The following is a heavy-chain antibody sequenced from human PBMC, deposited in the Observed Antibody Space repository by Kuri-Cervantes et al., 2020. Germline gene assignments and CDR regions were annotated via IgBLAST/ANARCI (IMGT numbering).Heavy chain of an antibody. J-gene: IGHJ4*02. V-gene: IGHV4-34*01. Sequence: ESLKISCAASGFTFSSYSMNWVRQAPGKGLEWIGEINHSGSTNYNPSLKSRVTISVDTSKNQFSLKLSSVTAADTAVYYCARGAYGDYWGQGTLVTVSS. CDR3: ARGAYGDY. D-gene: IGHD4-17*01. CDR1: GFTFSSYS. CDR2: INHSGST.